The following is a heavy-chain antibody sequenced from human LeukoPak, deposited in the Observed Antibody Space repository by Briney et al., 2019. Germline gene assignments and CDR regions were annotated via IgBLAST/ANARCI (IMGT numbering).Heavy chain of an antibody. V-gene: IGHV4-59*12. J-gene: IGHJ3*01. Sequence: SETLSLTCTVSGGSISSYYWSWIRQPPGKGLEWIGYIYYSGSTNYNPSLKSRVTISVDTSKNQFSLKLSSVTAEDTAVYYCAKDSPGLWGQGTMVTVSS. CDR2: IYYSGST. CDR3: AKDSPGL. CDR1: GGSISSYY.